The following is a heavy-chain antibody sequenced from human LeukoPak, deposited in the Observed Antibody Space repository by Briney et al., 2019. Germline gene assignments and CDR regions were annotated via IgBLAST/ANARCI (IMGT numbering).Heavy chain of an antibody. Sequence: SETLSLTCTVSGGSISSGSYYWGWIRQPPGKGLEWIGSIYYSGSTYYNPSLKGRVTISVDTSKNQFSLKLSSVTAADTAVYYCARLLIDYGIAAAGLDAFDIWGQGTMVTVSS. V-gene: IGHV4-39*01. D-gene: IGHD6-13*01. CDR1: GGSISSGSYY. CDR2: IYYSGST. J-gene: IGHJ3*02. CDR3: ARLLIDYGIAAAGLDAFDI.